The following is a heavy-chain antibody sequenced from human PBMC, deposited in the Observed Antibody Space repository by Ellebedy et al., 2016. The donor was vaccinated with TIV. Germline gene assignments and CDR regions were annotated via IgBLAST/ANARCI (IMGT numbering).Heavy chain of an antibody. J-gene: IGHJ4*02. Sequence: GGSLRLXXAASGFNFADYGMTWVRQAPGKGLEWVSGIDWNGGRTGYADSVKGRFTISRDNAKNSLYLQMNSLRDDDTALYFCARTHRPIISASGLDYWGQGTLVTVSS. CDR1: GFNFADYG. V-gene: IGHV3-20*03. CDR3: ARTHRPIISASGLDY. CDR2: IDWNGGRT. D-gene: IGHD6-13*01.